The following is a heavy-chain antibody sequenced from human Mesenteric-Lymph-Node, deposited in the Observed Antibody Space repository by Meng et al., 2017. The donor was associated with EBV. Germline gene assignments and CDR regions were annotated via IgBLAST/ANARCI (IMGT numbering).Heavy chain of an antibody. V-gene: IGHV4-39*07. D-gene: IGHD1-7*01. J-gene: IGHJ4*02. CDR1: GGSISRSSYY. Sequence: QRQEAGPGLVKPSGTLPLPCIVSGGSISRSSYYWGWIRQPPGKGLEWIGSIYYSGSTYYNPSLKSRVTISVDTSKNQFSLKLSSVTAADTAVYYCARHRRSNWNSPGDYWGQGTLVTVSS. CDR2: IYYSGST. CDR3: ARHRRSNWNSPGDY.